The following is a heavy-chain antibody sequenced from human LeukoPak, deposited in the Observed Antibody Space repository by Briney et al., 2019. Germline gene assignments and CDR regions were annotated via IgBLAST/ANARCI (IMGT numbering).Heavy chain of an antibody. J-gene: IGHJ4*02. CDR2: ISAYNGNT. Sequence: ASVKVSCKASGYTFTSYGISWVRQAPGQGLEWMGWISAYNGNTNYAQKVQGRVTMTTDTSTSTAYMELRSLRSDDTAVYYCARVLRGAYYDILTGRADYWGQGTLVTVSS. D-gene: IGHD3-9*01. V-gene: IGHV1-18*01. CDR1: GYTFTSYG. CDR3: ARVLRGAYYDILTGRADY.